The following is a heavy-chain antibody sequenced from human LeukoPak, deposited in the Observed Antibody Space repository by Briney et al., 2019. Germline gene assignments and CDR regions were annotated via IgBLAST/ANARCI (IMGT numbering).Heavy chain of an antibody. CDR3: ARGSGWIAFAP. V-gene: IGHV4-61*02. CDR1: AGSINTDLYY. CDR2: IYTNGWT. J-gene: IGHJ5*02. Sequence: SQTLSLTCTVSAGSINTDLYYWSWIRQPAGEGLEWIGRIYTNGWTDYNPSLKSRVTMSVDTSQNQFSLKLSFVTSADTALYYCARGSGWIAFAPWGERTLVTVSS. D-gene: IGHD6-19*01.